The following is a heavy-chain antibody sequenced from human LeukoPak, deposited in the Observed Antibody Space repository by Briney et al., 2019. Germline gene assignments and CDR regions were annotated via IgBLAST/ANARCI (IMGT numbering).Heavy chain of an antibody. Sequence: SETLSLTCAVYGGSFSGYWSWIRRPPGKGLEWIGEINHTGSTNYNPSLKSRVTISVDTSKNQYSLKLSFVTAADTAVYFCARRSHYSGWYVWGQGTLVTVSS. CDR1: GGSFSGY. CDR3: ARRSHYSGWYV. V-gene: IGHV4-34*01. D-gene: IGHD6-19*01. CDR2: INHTGST. J-gene: IGHJ1*01.